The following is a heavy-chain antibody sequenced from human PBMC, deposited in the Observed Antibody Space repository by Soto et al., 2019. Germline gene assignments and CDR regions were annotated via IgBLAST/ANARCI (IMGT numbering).Heavy chain of an antibody. J-gene: IGHJ4*02. V-gene: IGHV4-30-4*01. CDR2: IYYSGST. CDR1: GGSISSGDYY. D-gene: IGHD5-18*01. Sequence: SETLSLTCTVSGGSISSGDYYWSWIRQPPGKGLEWIGYIYYSGSTYYNPSLKSRVTISVDTSKNQFSLKLSSVTAADTAVYYCARDLAYSYGRERGRSFDYWGQGTLVTVSS. CDR3: ARDLAYSYGRERGRSFDY.